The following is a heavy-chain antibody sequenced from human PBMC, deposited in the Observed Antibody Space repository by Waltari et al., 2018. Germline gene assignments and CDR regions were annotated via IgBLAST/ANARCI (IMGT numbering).Heavy chain of an antibody. Sequence: QAQLQQWGAGLLKPSETLSLTCAVYGGSFSGYYWSWIRQLAGKGLEWIGEINHSGSTDYNPSLKSRVSIAVNTSKNQFSLKRSSVTAADTAVYYCARHSSPHCYDSNGYDYWGQGTLVTVSS. D-gene: IGHD3-22*01. V-gene: IGHV4-34*01. CDR1: GGSFSGYY. CDR2: INHSGST. CDR3: ARHSSPHCYDSNGYDY. J-gene: IGHJ4*02.